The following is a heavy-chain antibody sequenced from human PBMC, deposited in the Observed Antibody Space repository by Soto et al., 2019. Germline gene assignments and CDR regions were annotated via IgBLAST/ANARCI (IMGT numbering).Heavy chain of an antibody. D-gene: IGHD6-19*01. CDR3: ARGTAVAGRRTLYYFDY. CDR1: GYTFTSYG. V-gene: IGHV1-18*01. CDR2: ISANNGNT. J-gene: IGHJ4*02. Sequence: ASVKVSCKASGYTFTSYGISWVRQAPGQGLEWMGWISANNGNTNYAQKLQGRVTMTTDTSTSTAYMELRSLRSEDTAVYYCARGTAVAGRRTLYYFDYWGQGTLVTVSS.